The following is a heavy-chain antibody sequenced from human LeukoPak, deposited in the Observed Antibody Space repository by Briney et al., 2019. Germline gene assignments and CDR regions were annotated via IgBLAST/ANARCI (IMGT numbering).Heavy chain of an antibody. Sequence: SETLSLTCTVSGGSISSYYWSWLRQPPGKGLEWIGYIYYSGSTNYNPSLKSRVTISVDTSKNQFSLKLSSVTAADTAVYYCARVFPGLGFDYWGQGTLVTVSS. CDR1: GGSISSYY. CDR2: IYYSGST. V-gene: IGHV4-59*01. J-gene: IGHJ4*02. CDR3: ARVFPGLGFDY.